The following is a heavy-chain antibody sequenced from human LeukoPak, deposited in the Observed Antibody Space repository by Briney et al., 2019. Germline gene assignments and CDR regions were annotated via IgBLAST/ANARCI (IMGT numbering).Heavy chain of an antibody. CDR3: ARVPYNWNYAIDY. J-gene: IGHJ4*02. D-gene: IGHD1-7*01. Sequence: GASVKVSCKASGYTFTSYDINWVRQATGQGREWMGWMNPNSGNTGYAQKFQGRVTMTRNTSISTAYMELSNLRSEDTAVYYCARVPYNWNYAIDYWGQGTLVTVSS. CDR1: GYTFTSYD. CDR2: MNPNSGNT. V-gene: IGHV1-8*01.